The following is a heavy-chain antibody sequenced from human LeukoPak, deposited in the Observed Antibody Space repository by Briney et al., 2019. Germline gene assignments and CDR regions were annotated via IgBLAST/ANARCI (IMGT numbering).Heavy chain of an antibody. Sequence: ASVKVSCKASGYTFTSYDINWVRQATGQGLEWMGWMNPNSGNTGYAQKFQGRVTMTRNTSISTAYMELSSLRSEDTAVYYCARGVIWWLRLASRSYFDYWGQGTLVTVSS. V-gene: IGHV1-8*01. J-gene: IGHJ4*02. CDR1: GYTFTSYD. CDR3: ARGVIWWLRLASRSYFDY. D-gene: IGHD5-12*01. CDR2: MNPNSGNT.